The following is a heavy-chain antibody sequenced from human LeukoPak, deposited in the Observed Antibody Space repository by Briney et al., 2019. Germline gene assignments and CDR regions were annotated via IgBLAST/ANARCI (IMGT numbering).Heavy chain of an antibody. V-gene: IGHV4-59*08. CDR1: GGSISSYY. CDR2: IYYSGST. J-gene: IGHJ4*02. CDR3: AXHFLWFGELMAFDY. D-gene: IGHD3-10*01. Sequence: SETLSLTCTVSGGSISSYYWSWIRQPPGKGLEWIGYIYYSGSTNYNPSLKSRVTTSVDTSKNQFSLKLSSVTAADTAVYYCAXHFLWFGELMAFDYWGQGTLVAVSS.